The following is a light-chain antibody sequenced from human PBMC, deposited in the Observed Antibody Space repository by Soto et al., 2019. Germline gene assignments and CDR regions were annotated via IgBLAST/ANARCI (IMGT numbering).Light chain of an antibody. CDR2: GAS. CDR1: ETISSY. Sequence: EIVMTQSPATLSVSPGERATLSCRASETISSYLAWYQQRPGQAPRLLMFGASTRATGVSARFSGSGSGTEFTLTISSLQSEDFELYYCQQYSNWHRTFGQGTKVDIK. J-gene: IGKJ1*01. V-gene: IGKV3-15*01. CDR3: QQYSNWHRT.